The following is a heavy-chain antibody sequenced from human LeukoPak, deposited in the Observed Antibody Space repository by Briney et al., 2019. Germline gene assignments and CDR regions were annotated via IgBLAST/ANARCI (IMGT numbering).Heavy chain of an antibody. CDR2: IYYSGYT. J-gene: IGHJ4*02. CDR1: GDSINGYY. CDR3: AKHYMGSSYNRGLDY. Sequence: PSETLSLTCTVSGDSINGYYWGWIRQPPGKGLEWIGSIYYSGYTYYNPSLESRVTISVDTSKNQFSLKLSSVTAADTAIYYCAKHYMGSSYNRGLDYWGQGTLVTVSS. D-gene: IGHD3-10*01. V-gene: IGHV4-39*01.